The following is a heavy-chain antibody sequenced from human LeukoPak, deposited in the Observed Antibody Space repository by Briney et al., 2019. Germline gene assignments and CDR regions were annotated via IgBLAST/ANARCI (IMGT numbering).Heavy chain of an antibody. D-gene: IGHD6-13*01. Sequence: PGGSLRLSCAASGFTFSNYWMSWVRQAPGKGLEWVANIKQDGSESNYVGSVKGRFTISRDNAKNSLYLQMNSLRAEDTAVYYCARDPGSSSWYGRDYWGQGTLVTVSS. CDR3: ARDPGSSSWYGRDY. CDR2: IKQDGSES. CDR1: GFTFSNYW. J-gene: IGHJ4*02. V-gene: IGHV3-7*01.